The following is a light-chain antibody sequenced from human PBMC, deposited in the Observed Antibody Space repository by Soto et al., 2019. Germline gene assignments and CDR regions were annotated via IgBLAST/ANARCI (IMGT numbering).Light chain of an antibody. CDR2: DAS. CDR3: QQRSNWPPEIT. CDR1: QSVSGS. Sequence: EIVLTQSPATLSLSPGERAALSCRASQSVSGSLAWYQQKPGQAPRLLIYDASNRATDIPARFSGSGSGTDFTLTISSLEPEDFAVYYCQQRSNWPPEITFGQGTRLEIK. J-gene: IGKJ5*01. V-gene: IGKV3-11*01.